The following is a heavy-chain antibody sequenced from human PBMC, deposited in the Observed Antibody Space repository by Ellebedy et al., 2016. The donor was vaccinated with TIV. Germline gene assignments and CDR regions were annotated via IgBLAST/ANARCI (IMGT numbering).Heavy chain of an antibody. CDR2: IYQDGSVQ. CDR3: ARRGSYGDYAVQINSWFDT. J-gene: IGHJ5*02. Sequence: GESLKISCAASGFSFRSYWMSWVRQAPGKGLQWVANIYQDGSVQYYVDSVKGRFTISRDKADNSLFLQMSSLRAEDTAVYYCARRGSYGDYAVQINSWFDTWGRGTLVAVSS. CDR1: GFSFRSYW. V-gene: IGHV3-7*01. D-gene: IGHD4-17*01.